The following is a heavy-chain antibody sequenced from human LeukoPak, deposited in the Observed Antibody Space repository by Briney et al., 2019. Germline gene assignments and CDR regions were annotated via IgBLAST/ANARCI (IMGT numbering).Heavy chain of an antibody. CDR1: GFTFSSYG. Sequence: PGRSLRLSCAASGFTFSSYGMHWVRQAPGKGLEWVAVIWYDGSNKYYADSVKGRFTISRDISKNTLYLQMNSLRAEDTAVYYCARSYYYDSSGYYQYFDYWGQGTLVTVTS. V-gene: IGHV3-33*01. D-gene: IGHD3-22*01. J-gene: IGHJ4*02. CDR3: ARSYYYDSSGYYQYFDY. CDR2: IWYDGSNK.